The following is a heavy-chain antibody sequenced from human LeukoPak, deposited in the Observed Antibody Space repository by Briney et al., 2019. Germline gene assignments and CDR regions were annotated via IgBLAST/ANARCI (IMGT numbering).Heavy chain of an antibody. Sequence: GGSLRLSCAASGFTFSSYSMNWVRQAPGKGLEWVSSISSSSSYIYYADSVKGRFTISRDNAKNSLYLQMSSLRAEDTAVYYCARKFGPGGMDVWGQGTTVTVSS. V-gene: IGHV3-21*01. CDR2: ISSSSSYI. D-gene: IGHD3-10*01. J-gene: IGHJ6*02. CDR1: GFTFSSYS. CDR3: ARKFGPGGMDV.